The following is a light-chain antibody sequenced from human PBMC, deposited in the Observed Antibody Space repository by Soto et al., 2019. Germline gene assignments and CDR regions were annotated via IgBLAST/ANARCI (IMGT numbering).Light chain of an antibody. J-gene: IGKJ4*01. V-gene: IGKV3-15*01. Sequence: EIVMTQSPATLSVSPGEKVTLSGRASHGFGNKLAWYQQKPGQAPRLLIYGASTRATGLPARFSGSGSGTEFTLTISSLQSEDFAVYYCQHYANWPLTFGGGTKVEIK. CDR3: QHYANWPLT. CDR2: GAS. CDR1: HGFGNK.